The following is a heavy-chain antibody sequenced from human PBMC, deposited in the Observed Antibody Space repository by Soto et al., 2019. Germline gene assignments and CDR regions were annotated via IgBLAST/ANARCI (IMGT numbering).Heavy chain of an antibody. Sequence: PGGSLRLSCAASGFTFSSYGMHWVRQAPGKGLEWVAVIWYDGSNKYYADSVKGRFTISRDNSKNTLYLQMNSLRAEDTAVYYCARDGSEGQQLDYYFDYWGQGTLVTVSS. V-gene: IGHV3-33*01. CDR2: IWYDGSNK. D-gene: IGHD6-13*01. J-gene: IGHJ4*02. CDR3: ARDGSEGQQLDYYFDY. CDR1: GFTFSSYG.